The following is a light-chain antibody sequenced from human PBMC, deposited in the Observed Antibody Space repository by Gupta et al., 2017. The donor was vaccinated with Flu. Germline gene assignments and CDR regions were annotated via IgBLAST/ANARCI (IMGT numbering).Light chain of an antibody. CDR3: QQYGSSSYT. Sequence: ERATRSCRASQSVSSSYLAWYQQKPGQAPRLLIYGASSRATGIPDRFSGSGSGTDFTLTISRLEPEEFAVYYCQQYGSSSYTFGQGTKLEIK. V-gene: IGKV3-20*01. J-gene: IGKJ2*01. CDR1: QSVSSSY. CDR2: GAS.